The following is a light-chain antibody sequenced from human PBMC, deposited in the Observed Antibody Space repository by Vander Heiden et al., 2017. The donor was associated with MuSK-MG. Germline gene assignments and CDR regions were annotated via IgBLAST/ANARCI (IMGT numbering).Light chain of an antibody. CDR3: QQYNNWPLT. J-gene: IGKJ4*01. CDR1: QSVSSN. V-gene: IGKV3-15*01. CDR2: DAS. Sequence: VMTQSHATLSVSPGERGTLSCRASQSVSSNLAWYQQKPGQAPRLLIYDASTRATGIPARFSGSGSGTEFTLTISSLQAEDFAVYYCQQYNNWPLTFGGGTKVEIK.